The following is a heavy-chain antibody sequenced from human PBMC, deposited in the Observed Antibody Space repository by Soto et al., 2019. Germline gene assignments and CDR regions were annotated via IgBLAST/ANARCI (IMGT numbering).Heavy chain of an antibody. CDR1: GGSFSGYY. Sequence: QVQLQQWGAGLLKPSETLSLTCAVYGGSFSGYYWCWIRQPPGKGLEWIGEINHSGSTNYNPSLKSRVTISVDTSKNQFSLKLSSVTAADTAVYYCAMVSSGWKDYWGQGTLVTVSS. V-gene: IGHV4-34*01. CDR2: INHSGST. CDR3: AMVSSGWKDY. J-gene: IGHJ4*02. D-gene: IGHD6-19*01.